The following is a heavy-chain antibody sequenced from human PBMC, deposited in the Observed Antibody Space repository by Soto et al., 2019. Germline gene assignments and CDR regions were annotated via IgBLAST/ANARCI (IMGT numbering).Heavy chain of an antibody. CDR1: GFTFSSYS. Sequence: EVQLVESGGGLVKPGGSLRLSCAASGFTFSSYSMNWVRQAPGKGLEWVSSISSSSSYIYYADSVNGRFTISRDNAKNSLCLQMNSLRAEDTAVYYCARVRGYCSGGSCYDAFDIWGQGTMVTVSS. V-gene: IGHV3-21*01. D-gene: IGHD2-15*01. J-gene: IGHJ3*02. CDR2: ISSSSSYI. CDR3: ARVRGYCSGGSCYDAFDI.